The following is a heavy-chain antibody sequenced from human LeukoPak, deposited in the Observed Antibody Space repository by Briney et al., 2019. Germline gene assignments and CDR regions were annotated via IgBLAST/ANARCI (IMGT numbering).Heavy chain of an antibody. CDR3: AREVGQWLVTYYFDY. CDR2: ISAYNGNT. Sequence: ASVKVSCKASGYTFTSYGISWVRQAPGQGLEWMGWISAYNGNTNYAQKLQGRVTMTTDTSTSTAYMELRSLRSDDTAVYYCAREVGQWLVTYYFDYWGQGTLVTVSS. J-gene: IGHJ4*02. CDR1: GYTFTSYG. V-gene: IGHV1-18*01. D-gene: IGHD6-19*01.